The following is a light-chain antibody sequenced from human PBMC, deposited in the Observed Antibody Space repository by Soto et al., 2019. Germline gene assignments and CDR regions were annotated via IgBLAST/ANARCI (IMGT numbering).Light chain of an antibody. J-gene: IGLJ3*02. CDR2: SHD. V-gene: IGLV1-44*01. CDR3: AAWDDSLNAWV. Sequence: QSVVTQPPSASQTPGQRVTISCSGSRSNVGRNSVSWYQHVPGTAPKLLIYSHDQRPSGVPDRISASRSGTAASLAISGLRSEDGAFYYCAAWDDSLNAWVFGGGTKLTVL. CDR1: RSNVGRNS.